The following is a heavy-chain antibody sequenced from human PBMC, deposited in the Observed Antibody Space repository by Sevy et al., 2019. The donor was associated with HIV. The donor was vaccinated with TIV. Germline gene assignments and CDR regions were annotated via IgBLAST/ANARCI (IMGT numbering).Heavy chain of an antibody. J-gene: IGHJ6*02. CDR1: GYTVTELS. Sequence: ASVKFSCKVSGYTVTELSMHWVRQAPGKGLEWMGGYDPEDGETIYAQKFQGRVTMTEDTSTDTAYMELSSLRSEDTAVYYCATHPDIVVVPAAPNRAYGMDVWGQGTTVTVSS. CDR2: YDPEDGET. CDR3: ATHPDIVVVPAAPNRAYGMDV. D-gene: IGHD2-2*01. V-gene: IGHV1-24*01.